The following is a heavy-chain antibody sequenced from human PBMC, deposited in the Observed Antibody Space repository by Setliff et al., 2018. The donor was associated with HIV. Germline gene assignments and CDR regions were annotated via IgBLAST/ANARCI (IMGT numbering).Heavy chain of an antibody. D-gene: IGHD5-12*01. Sequence: ASVKVSCKASGYTFTSYILHWVRQAPGQGLGWMGGIIPVFGPPNYAKKFQFRLTITADKSTSTAYMDLSSLRSEDTAVYYCARDEFQRATIRGAFDYWGQGTLVTVSS. CDR3: ARDEFQRATIRGAFDY. V-gene: IGHV1-69*06. J-gene: IGHJ4*02. CDR1: GYTFTSYI. CDR2: IIPVFGPP.